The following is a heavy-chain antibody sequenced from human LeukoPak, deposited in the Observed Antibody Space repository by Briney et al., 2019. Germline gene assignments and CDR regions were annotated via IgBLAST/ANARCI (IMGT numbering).Heavy chain of an antibody. D-gene: IGHD4-17*01. J-gene: IGHJ4*02. Sequence: PGGSLRLSCAASGFTVSSNYMRWVRQAPGKGLEWVSILYSGGTTYYADSVKGRFTISRDNSKNTLYLQMNSLRAEDTAVYYCARAPTVTTNFDCWGQGTLVTVSS. CDR2: LYSGGTT. V-gene: IGHV3-66*01. CDR3: ARAPTVTTNFDC. CDR1: GFTVSSNY.